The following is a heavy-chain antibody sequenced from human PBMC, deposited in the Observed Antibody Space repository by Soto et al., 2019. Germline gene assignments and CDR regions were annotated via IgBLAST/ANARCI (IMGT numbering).Heavy chain of an antibody. V-gene: IGHV3-30*03. CDR1: GFGFNFFG. CDR2: ISGDASRI. D-gene: IGHD3-10*01. Sequence: QVQLVESGGGVVQPGTSLRLSCVASGFGFNFFGIHWVRQAPGKGLEWVAGISGDASRIYYADYLKGRVTISRVNCENTLYLQMNSLRPEDTALYSCARDRDAGWFVMDVWGQGTTVTV. J-gene: IGHJ6*02. CDR3: ARDRDAGWFVMDV.